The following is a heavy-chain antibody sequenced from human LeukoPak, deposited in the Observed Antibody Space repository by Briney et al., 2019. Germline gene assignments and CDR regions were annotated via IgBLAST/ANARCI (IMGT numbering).Heavy chain of an antibody. D-gene: IGHD3-16*02. V-gene: IGHV4-4*07. CDR1: GGSISSYY. CDR2: IYTSGST. J-gene: IGHJ4*02. Sequence: SETLSLTCTVSGGSISSYYWSWIRQPAGKGLEWIGRIYTSGSTNYNPSLKSRVTMSVDTSKNQFSLKLSSVTAADKAVYYCARGRYYDYVWGSYRFDYWGQGTLVTVSS. CDR3: ARGRYYDYVWGSYRFDY.